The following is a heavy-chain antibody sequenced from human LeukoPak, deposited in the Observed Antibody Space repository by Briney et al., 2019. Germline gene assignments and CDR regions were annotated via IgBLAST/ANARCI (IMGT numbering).Heavy chain of an antibody. CDR2: IYTSEST. CDR3: ARGPINYYDKFDI. V-gene: IGHV4-4*07. CDR1: GGSISNYY. J-gene: IGHJ3*02. D-gene: IGHD3-22*01. Sequence: SETLSLTCTVSGGSISNYYWSWIRQPAGKGLEWIGRIYTSESTDYNPSLKSRVTMSVDTSKNQFSLKLTSVTAADTAVHYCARGPINYYDKFDIWGQGTMVTVSS.